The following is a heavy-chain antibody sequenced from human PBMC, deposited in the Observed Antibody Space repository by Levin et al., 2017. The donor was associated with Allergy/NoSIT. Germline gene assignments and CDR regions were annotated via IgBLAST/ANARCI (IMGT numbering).Heavy chain of an antibody. V-gene: IGHV1-18*01. D-gene: IGHD3-3*01. Sequence: GASVKVSCKASGYTFTSYGISWVRQAPGQGLEWMGWISAYNGNTNYAQKLQGRVTMTTDTSTSTAYMELRSLRSDDTAVYYCARRPPREMGLFMRYDFWSEHRYYYYGMDVWGQGTTVTVSS. CDR3: ARRPPREMGLFMRYDFWSEHRYYYYGMDV. CDR1: GYTFTSYG. J-gene: IGHJ6*02. CDR2: ISAYNGNT.